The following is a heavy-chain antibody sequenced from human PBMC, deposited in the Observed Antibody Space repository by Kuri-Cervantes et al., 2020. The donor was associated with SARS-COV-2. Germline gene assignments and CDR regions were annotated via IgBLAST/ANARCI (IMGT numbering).Heavy chain of an antibody. D-gene: IGHD1-26*01. J-gene: IGHJ6*02. V-gene: IGHV1-69*06. Sequence: SVKVPCKASGGTFSTHAINWVRQAPGQGLEWMGTVIPMFGTTHHAQRFQGRLTMTADTSTSIAYMTLSSLRSDDTAVYYCARDRGVEARWEGDYYHVMDVWGPGTTVTVSS. CDR1: GGTFSTHA. CDR2: VIPMFGTT. CDR3: ARDRGVEARWEGDYYHVMDV.